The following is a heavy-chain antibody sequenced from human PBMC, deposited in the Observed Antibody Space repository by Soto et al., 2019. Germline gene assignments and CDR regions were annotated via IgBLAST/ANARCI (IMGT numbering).Heavy chain of an antibody. V-gene: IGHV1-2*04. J-gene: IGHJ6*02. CDR1: GYTFTGYY. Sequence: ASVKVSCKASGYTFTGYYIHWVRQAPGQGLEWMGWINPNSGGTNYAQKFQGWVTMTRDTSISTAYIELNRLRSDDTAVYYCARSEPLYGSGSYYHYYYGMDVWGQGTTVTVSS. CDR2: INPNSGGT. CDR3: ARSEPLYGSGSYYHYYYGMDV. D-gene: IGHD3-10*01.